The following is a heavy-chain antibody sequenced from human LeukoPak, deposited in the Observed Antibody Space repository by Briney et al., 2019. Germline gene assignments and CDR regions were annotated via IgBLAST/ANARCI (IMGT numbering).Heavy chain of an antibody. V-gene: IGHV4-4*07. Sequence: SETLSLTCTVSGGSISSYYWGWIRQPAGKGLEWIGRIHTSGSTNYNPSLKSRVTMSVDTSKNQISLKLKSVTAADTAVYYCARDSGTSGEVKFDPWGQGALVTVSS. J-gene: IGHJ5*02. CDR1: GGSISSYY. D-gene: IGHD3-10*01. CDR3: ARDSGTSGEVKFDP. CDR2: IHTSGST.